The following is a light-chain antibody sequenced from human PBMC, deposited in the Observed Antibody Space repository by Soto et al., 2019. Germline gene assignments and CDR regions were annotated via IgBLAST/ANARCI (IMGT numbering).Light chain of an antibody. CDR1: SSDVGGYNY. J-gene: IGLJ2*01. CDR3: SSYAGSNNLV. CDR2: EVS. V-gene: IGLV2-8*01. Sequence: QSALTQPPSASGSPGQSVTISCTGTSSDVGGYNYVSWYQQHPGKAPKLMIYEVSKRPSGVPDRFSGSKSGNTASLTVSGRQGEDEADYYYSSYAGSNNLVFGGGTKLTVL.